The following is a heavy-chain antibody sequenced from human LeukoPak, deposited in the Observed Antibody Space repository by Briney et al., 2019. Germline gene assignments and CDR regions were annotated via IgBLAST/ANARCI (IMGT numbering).Heavy chain of an antibody. V-gene: IGHV3-30*18. J-gene: IGHJ5*02. CDR2: LSSDAKTT. CDR1: GITLSAYG. D-gene: IGHD3-16*01. CDR3: TKEGLVWGTSFSAWFDP. Sequence: GTSLRLSCAASGITLSAYGTHWVRQAPGKGLEWVAVLSSDAKTTYYADSVKGRFTITRDNSKNTLYLEMNRLRIEDTARYYCTKEGLVWGTSFSAWFDPWGQGTLVTVSS.